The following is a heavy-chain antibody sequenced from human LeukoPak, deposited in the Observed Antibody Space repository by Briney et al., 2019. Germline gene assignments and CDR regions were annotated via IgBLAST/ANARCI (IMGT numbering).Heavy chain of an antibody. CDR3: ARGLYCGGDCLDWFDP. D-gene: IGHD2-21*02. CDR2: MNPNSGNT. V-gene: IGHV1-8*02. Sequence: ASVKVSCKSSGYTFTSYGINWVRQATGQGLEWMGWMNPNSGNTGYAKKFQGRVTMTRNTSISTAYMELSSLRSEDTAVYYCARGLYCGGDCLDWFDPWGQGTLVTVSS. CDR1: GYTFTSYG. J-gene: IGHJ5*02.